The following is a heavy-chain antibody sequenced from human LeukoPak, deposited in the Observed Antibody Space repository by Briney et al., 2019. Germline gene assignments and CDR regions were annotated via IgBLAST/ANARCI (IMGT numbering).Heavy chain of an antibody. CDR3: AREVAAAGALDY. V-gene: IGHV3-11*06. Sequence: WGSLRLSCAASGFTFSDYYMSWIRQAPGKGLEWVSYISSSSSYTNYADSVKGRFTISRDNAKNSLYLQMNSLRAEDTAVYYCAREVAAAGALDYWGQGTLVTVSS. CDR2: ISSSSSYT. J-gene: IGHJ4*02. D-gene: IGHD6-13*01. CDR1: GFTFSDYY.